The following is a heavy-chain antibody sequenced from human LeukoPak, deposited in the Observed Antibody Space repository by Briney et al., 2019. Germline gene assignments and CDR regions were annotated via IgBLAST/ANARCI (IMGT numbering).Heavy chain of an antibody. Sequence: SETLSLTCSVSGSSISSGSYWSWIRQSPGKGLEWIGSYYHSGTTYYNPSLKSRVTISVDTSKSQFSLKVNSVTAADTAVYYCAKYRSGALDWYFELWGRGTLVTVSS. J-gene: IGHJ2*01. CDR1: GSSISSGSY. CDR2: YYHSGTT. V-gene: IGHV4-38-2*02. D-gene: IGHD6-25*01. CDR3: AKYRSGALDWYFEL.